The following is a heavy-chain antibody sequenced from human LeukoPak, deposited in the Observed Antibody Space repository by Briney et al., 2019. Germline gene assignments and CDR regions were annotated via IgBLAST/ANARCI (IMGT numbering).Heavy chain of an antibody. J-gene: IGHJ4*02. V-gene: IGHV4-38-2*02. CDR3: AKVLDIVVVPAAIGY. Sequence: SETLSLTCTVSGYSISSGYYWGWIRQPPGKGLEWIGSIYHSGSTYYNPSLKSRVTISVDTSKNQFSLKLSSVTAADTAVYYCAKVLDIVVVPAAIGYWGQGTLVTVSS. D-gene: IGHD2-2*01. CDR1: GYSISSGYY. CDR2: IYHSGST.